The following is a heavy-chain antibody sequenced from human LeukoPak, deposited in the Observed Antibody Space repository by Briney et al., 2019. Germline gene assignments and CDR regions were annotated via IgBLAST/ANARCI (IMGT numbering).Heavy chain of an antibody. CDR2: INHGGST. D-gene: IGHD3-10*01. V-gene: IGHV4-34*01. Sequence: SETLSLTCAVYGGPFSGYYWSWIRQPPGKGLEWIGEINHGGSTNYNPSLKSRVTISVDTSKNQFSLKLSSVTAADTAVYYCARGGRLLWFGELSRYYYGMDIWGQGTTVTVSS. J-gene: IGHJ6*02. CDR1: GGPFSGYY. CDR3: ARGGRLLWFGELSRYYYGMDI.